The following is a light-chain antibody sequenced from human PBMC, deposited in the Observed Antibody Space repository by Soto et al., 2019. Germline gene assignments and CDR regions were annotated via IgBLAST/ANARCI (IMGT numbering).Light chain of an antibody. J-gene: IGKJ1*01. CDR3: QQYGSSPQT. Sequence: EIVLTQSPGTLSLSPGERDPLSCRARQSVSSSYLAWYQQKPGQAPRLLIYGASSRATGIPDRFSGSGSGTDFTLTISRLEPEDFAVYYCQQYGSSPQTFGQGTKV. CDR1: QSVSSSY. CDR2: GAS. V-gene: IGKV3-20*01.